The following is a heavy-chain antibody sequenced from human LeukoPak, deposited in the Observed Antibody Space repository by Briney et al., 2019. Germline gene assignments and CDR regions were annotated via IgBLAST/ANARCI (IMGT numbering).Heavy chain of an antibody. CDR2: IYNSGST. CDR1: GASINGGSYY. J-gene: IGHJ2*01. CDR3: AGEPTTVSRKYWYFDL. V-gene: IGHV4-31*03. Sequence: SETLSLTCSVSGASINGGSYYWTWIRQRPGKGPERIGYIYNSGSTLYNPSLKSRVTISVDASNNQFSLKLRSVTDADTAVYYCAGEPTTVSRKYWYFDLWGRGTLVTVSS. D-gene: IGHD4-17*01.